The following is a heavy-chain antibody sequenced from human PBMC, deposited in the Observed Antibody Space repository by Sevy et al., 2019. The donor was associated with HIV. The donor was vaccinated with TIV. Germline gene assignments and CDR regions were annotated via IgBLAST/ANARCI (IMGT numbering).Heavy chain of an antibody. J-gene: IGHJ4*02. D-gene: IGHD1-1*01. CDR1: GFTFSRYA. CDR2: LTNNGDIT. Sequence: GGSLRLSCAASGFTFSRYAMSWVRQAPGKGLEWVSGLTNNGDITFDADSVKGRFTISRDNSRNILYLQMNNLRVKDTAVYYCAKEKEYTDPYYFDDWGQGTLVTVSS. V-gene: IGHV3-23*01. CDR3: AKEKEYTDPYYFDD.